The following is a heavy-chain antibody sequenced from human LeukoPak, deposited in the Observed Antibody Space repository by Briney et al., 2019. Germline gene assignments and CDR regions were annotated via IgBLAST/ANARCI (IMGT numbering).Heavy chain of an antibody. CDR3: ARAGSSWSFDY. V-gene: IGHV4-59*02. CDR1: GGSVSSYY. CDR2: IYYIGIT. D-gene: IGHD6-13*01. J-gene: IGHJ4*02. Sequence: PSETLSLTCTGSGGSVSSYYWSWIRQPPGKGLEWIAYIYYIGITNYNPSLKSRVNITVDTSKNQFSLKLSSVTAADTAVYYCARAGSSWSFDYWGQGTLVTVSS.